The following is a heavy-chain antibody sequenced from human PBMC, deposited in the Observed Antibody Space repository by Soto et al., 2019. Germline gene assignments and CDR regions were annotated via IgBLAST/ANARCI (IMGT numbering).Heavy chain of an antibody. V-gene: IGHV3-33*01. CDR1: GFIFNNYA. J-gene: IGHJ6*02. Sequence: QVQLVESGGGVVQPGRSLRLSCATSGFIFNNYAMHWVRQAPGKGLEWVAVIWYDGSNKYYADSAKGRFTISRDNSKNTLYLQMNSLRAEDTAVYNCERDSQWREKGHYYYAMAVWGQGTTVTVSS. CDR3: ERDSQWREKGHYYYAMAV. CDR2: IWYDGSNK. D-gene: IGHD6-19*01.